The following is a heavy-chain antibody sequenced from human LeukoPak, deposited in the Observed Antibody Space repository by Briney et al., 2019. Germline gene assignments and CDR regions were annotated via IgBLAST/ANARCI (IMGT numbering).Heavy chain of an antibody. Sequence: GWSLRPSCAASGINFSGYAMHWVRQAPGKGLEWVAIISYDGSNKNYADSVKGRLTISRDNSNNMLFLQMNSLRTDDTAVYFCATAYSSGWADYWGQGTLVTVSS. J-gene: IGHJ4*02. V-gene: IGHV3-30*04. CDR2: ISYDGSNK. D-gene: IGHD6-19*01. CDR3: ATAYSSGWADY. CDR1: GINFSGYA.